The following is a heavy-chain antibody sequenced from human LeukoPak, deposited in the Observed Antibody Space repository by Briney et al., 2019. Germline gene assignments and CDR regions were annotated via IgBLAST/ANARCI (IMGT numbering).Heavy chain of an antibody. Sequence: PGGSLRLSCAVSGFIFCGAWMSWVRQTPGRGGVWGGRIKSRRDGETTDYAAPVKGRFIISRDDPKNTLYLQMYSLIPEDTAMYYWVTDDYYGWTPFDFDAFDMWGQGTRVTVSS. D-gene: IGHD3-10*01. CDR1: GFIFCGAW. CDR2: IKSRRDGETT. J-gene: IGHJ3*02. V-gene: IGHV3-15*05. CDR3: VTDDYYGWTPFDFDAFDM.